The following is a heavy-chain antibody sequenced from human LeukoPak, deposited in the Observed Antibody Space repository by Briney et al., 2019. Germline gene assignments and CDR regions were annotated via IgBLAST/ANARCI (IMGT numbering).Heavy chain of an antibody. J-gene: IGHJ3*02. V-gene: IGHV5-51*01. Sequence: GESLKTSCKVSGNSFPTYWIGWVRQMPGKGLEWMGIIYPGDSDTRYSPSFQGQVTFSADKSISAAYLQWSSLKASDTAMYYCARELSGSKAFDIWGQGTMVTVSS. CDR1: GNSFPTYW. CDR2: IYPGDSDT. D-gene: IGHD3-10*01. CDR3: ARELSGSKAFDI.